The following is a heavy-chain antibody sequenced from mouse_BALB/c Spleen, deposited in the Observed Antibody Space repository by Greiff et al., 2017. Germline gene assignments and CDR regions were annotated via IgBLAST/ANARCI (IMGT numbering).Heavy chain of an antibody. Sequence: EVQRVESGGGLVQPGGSLRLSCATSGFTFTDYYMSWVRQPPGKALEWLGFIRNKANGYTTEYSASVKGRFTISRDNSQSILYLQMNTLRAEDSATYYCARDISPHDDYAMDYWGQGTSVTVSS. CDR2: IRNKANGYTT. V-gene: IGHV7-3*02. D-gene: IGHD2-12*01. CDR1: GFTFTDYY. J-gene: IGHJ4*01. CDR3: ARDISPHDDYAMDY.